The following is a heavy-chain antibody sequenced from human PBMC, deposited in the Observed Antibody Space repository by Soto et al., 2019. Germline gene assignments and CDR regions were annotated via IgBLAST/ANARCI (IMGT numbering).Heavy chain of an antibody. Sequence: PXESLKLSWQCSGYSFTSYWIGLVLQMPGKGLEWMGIIYPGDSDTRYSPSFQGQVTISADKSISTAYLQWSSLKASDTAMYYCAAVRDYYYYGMDVWGQGTTVTVSS. CDR2: IYPGDSDT. CDR3: AAVRDYYYYGMDV. D-gene: IGHD3-10*01. CDR1: GYSFTSYW. J-gene: IGHJ6*02. V-gene: IGHV5-51*01.